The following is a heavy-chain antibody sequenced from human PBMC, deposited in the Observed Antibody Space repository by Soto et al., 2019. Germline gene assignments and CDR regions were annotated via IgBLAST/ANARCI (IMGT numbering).Heavy chain of an antibody. CDR1: GHTLINYY. CDR2: IDPSGNGT. J-gene: IGHJ4*02. Sequence: QVQPVQSGAEVKKPGASVKVSCKASGHTLINYYMHWVRQAPGQGLDWLGKIDPSGNGTSYAERFQGRITLTSDTSTNTVYVELSSLRSEDTAIYYCAINYYDSSAYLYWGQGTLVTVSS. D-gene: IGHD3-22*01. CDR3: AINYYDSSAYLY. V-gene: IGHV1-46*01.